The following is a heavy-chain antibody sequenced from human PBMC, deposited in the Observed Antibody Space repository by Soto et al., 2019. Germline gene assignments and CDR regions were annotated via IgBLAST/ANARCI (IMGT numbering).Heavy chain of an antibody. J-gene: IGHJ5*02. CDR1: VGSVSSGDYY. D-gene: IGHD5-18*01. CDR3: ARIPVDTYMINWFDP. Sequence: SETLSVTCTVSVGSVSSGDYYWSWIRQPPGKGLEWIGYIYYSGSTNYNPSLKSRVSISLDTSKNQFSLRLTSVTAADTAVYYCARIPVDTYMINWFDPWGQGTLVTVSS. V-gene: IGHV4-61*08. CDR2: IYYSGST.